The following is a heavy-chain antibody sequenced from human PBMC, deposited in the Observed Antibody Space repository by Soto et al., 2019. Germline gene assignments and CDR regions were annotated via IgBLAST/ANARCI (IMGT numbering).Heavy chain of an antibody. CDR2: INPNSGGT. Sequence: GASVKVSCKASGYTFTGYYMHWVRQAPGQGLEWMGWINPNSGGTNYAQKFQGRVTMTRDTSISTAYMELSRLRSDDTAVYYCARDFNIVVVPAPGWFDPWGQGTLVTVS. J-gene: IGHJ5*02. V-gene: IGHV1-2*02. D-gene: IGHD2-2*01. CDR3: ARDFNIVVVPAPGWFDP. CDR1: GYTFTGYY.